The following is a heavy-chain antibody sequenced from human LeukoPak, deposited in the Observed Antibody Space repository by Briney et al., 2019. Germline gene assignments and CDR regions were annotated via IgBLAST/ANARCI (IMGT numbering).Heavy chain of an antibody. J-gene: IGHJ3*01. CDR3: AKYISDSVDDALDL. D-gene: IGHD4-11*01. Sequence: PGGSLRLSCAASGFTFSNYAVSWVRQTPGKGLEWVSGISDGGAPTYNADSVDGRFTISRDNSKTTLSLEMDSLRADDTAVYYCAKYISDSVDDALDLWGPGTMVIVS. V-gene: IGHV3-23*01. CDR2: ISDGGAPT. CDR1: GFTFSNYA.